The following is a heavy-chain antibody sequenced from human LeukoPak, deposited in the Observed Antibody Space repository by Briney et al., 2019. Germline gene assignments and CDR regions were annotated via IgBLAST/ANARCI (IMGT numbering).Heavy chain of an antibody. CDR3: TRARTMTTVTPRAFDI. CDR1: GFTFGDYA. V-gene: IGHV3-49*04. CDR2: IRSKAYGGTT. J-gene: IGHJ3*02. D-gene: IGHD4-17*01. Sequence: GGSLRLSCTASGFTFGDYAMSWVRQAPGKGLEWVGFIRSKAYGGTTEYAASVKGRFTISRDDSKGIAYLQMNSLKTEDTAVYYCTRARTMTTVTPRAFDIWGQGTMVTVSS.